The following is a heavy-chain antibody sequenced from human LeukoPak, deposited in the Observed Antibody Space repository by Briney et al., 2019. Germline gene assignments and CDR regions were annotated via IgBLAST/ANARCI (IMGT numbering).Heavy chain of an antibody. CDR3: ARAGGWFDYFDY. V-gene: IGHV3-9*01. CDR1: GFTFDDYA. Sequence: PGGSLRLSCAASGFTFDDYAMHWVRQAPGKGLEWVSGISWNSGSIGYADSVKGRFTISRDNAKNSLYLQMNSLRAEDTAVYYCARAGGWFDYFDYWGQGTLVTVSS. J-gene: IGHJ4*02. D-gene: IGHD6-19*01. CDR2: ISWNSGSI.